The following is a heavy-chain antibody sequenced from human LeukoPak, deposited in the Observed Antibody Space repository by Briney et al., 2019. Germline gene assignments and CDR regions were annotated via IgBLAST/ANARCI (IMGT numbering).Heavy chain of an antibody. CDR1: GYSFTGYY. D-gene: IGHD3-22*01. CDR2: INPIGGGT. J-gene: IGHJ4*02. V-gene: IGHV1-2*02. Sequence: GASVKVSCKASGYSFTGYYIHWVRQAPGQGLEWMGWINPIGGGTNYAQKFQGRVTMTRDTFITTAYMEMSSLRSDDTAVYYCARDNGRGYPVYFGYWGQGTLVTVSS. CDR3: ARDNGRGYPVYFGY.